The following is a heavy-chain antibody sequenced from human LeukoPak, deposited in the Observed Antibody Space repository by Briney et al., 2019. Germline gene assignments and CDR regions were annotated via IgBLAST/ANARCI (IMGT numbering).Heavy chain of an antibody. D-gene: IGHD1-1*01. Sequence: LETLSLTRTVSGDSLSRYYWSWIRESPGKGLGCSGYIYYRGSTNYDPSLKSRVTISADTSKYQFSLKVSSVTAADTAVYYCARSGSWSAFDIWGQGTMVTVSS. CDR1: GDSLSRYY. J-gene: IGHJ3*02. V-gene: IGHV4-59*01. CDR2: IYYRGST. CDR3: ARSGSWSAFDI.